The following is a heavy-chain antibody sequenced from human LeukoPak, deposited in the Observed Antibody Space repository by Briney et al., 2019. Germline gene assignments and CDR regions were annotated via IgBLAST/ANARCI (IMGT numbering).Heavy chain of an antibody. CDR2: IYPGDSDA. D-gene: IGHD3-3*01. V-gene: IGHV5-51*01. Sequence: GESLKISCKGFGYIFATSWIAWLRQMPGKGLEWMGIIYPGDSDARYSPSFQGQVTISADKSISTAYLHWSSLKAPDTAMYFCARCGRDSYCMDVCGQGCTVSVSS. CDR3: ARCGRDSYCMDV. CDR1: GYIFATSW. J-gene: IGHJ6*01.